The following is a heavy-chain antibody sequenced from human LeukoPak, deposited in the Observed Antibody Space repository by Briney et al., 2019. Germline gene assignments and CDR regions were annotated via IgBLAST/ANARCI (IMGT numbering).Heavy chain of an antibody. J-gene: IGHJ4*02. CDR2: IYTSGNT. Sequence: PSETLSLTCTVSGGSISSGSNYWRWIRQPAGKGLEWIGRIYTSGNTHYKPSLKSRVTISLDTSKNPFSLKLSSVTAADTAVYYCTRGDNNWGQGTLVTVSP. CDR3: TRGDNN. CDR1: GGSISSGSNY. D-gene: IGHD2/OR15-2a*01. V-gene: IGHV4-61*02.